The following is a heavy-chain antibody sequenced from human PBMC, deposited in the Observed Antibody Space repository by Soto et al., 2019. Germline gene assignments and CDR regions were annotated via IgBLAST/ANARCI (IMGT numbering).Heavy chain of an antibody. Sequence: ASVKVSCKASGYTFTSYGISWVRQAPGQGLEWMGWISAYNGNTNYAQKLQGRVTMTRDTSTSTVYMELSSLRSEDTAVYYCARSQGSSTSLEIYYYYYYGMDVWGQGTTVTVSS. CDR2: ISAYNGNT. CDR1: GYTFTSYG. J-gene: IGHJ6*02. D-gene: IGHD2-2*01. CDR3: ARSQGSSTSLEIYYYYYYGMDV. V-gene: IGHV1-18*01.